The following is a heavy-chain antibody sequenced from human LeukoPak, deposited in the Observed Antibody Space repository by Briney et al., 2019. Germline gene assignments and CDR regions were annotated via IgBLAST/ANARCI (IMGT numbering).Heavy chain of an antibody. CDR1: GFTFSSYA. Sequence: GGSLRLSCAASGFTFSSYAMSWVRQASGKGLEWVSAISGSGGSTYYADSVKGRFTISRDNSKNTLYLQMNSLRAEDTAVYYCAKRGAEVGQTVAPGDYWGQGTLVTVSS. J-gene: IGHJ4*02. CDR2: ISGSGGST. V-gene: IGHV3-23*01. D-gene: IGHD1-26*01. CDR3: AKRGAEVGQTVAPGDY.